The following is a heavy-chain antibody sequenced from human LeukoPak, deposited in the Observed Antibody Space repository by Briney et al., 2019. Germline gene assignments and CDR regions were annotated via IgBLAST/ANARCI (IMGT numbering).Heavy chain of an antibody. Sequence: TGGSLRLSCAASGFTFSSFAMYWVRQAPGKGLGWVALISYDGSNKYYADSVKGRFTISRDNSMNMLYLQMDSLRPEDTAVYYCAKERGALSGYDGWGQGTLVTVSS. CDR1: GFTFSSFA. J-gene: IGHJ4*02. CDR2: ISYDGSNK. V-gene: IGHV3-30-3*01. D-gene: IGHD5-12*01. CDR3: AKERGALSGYDG.